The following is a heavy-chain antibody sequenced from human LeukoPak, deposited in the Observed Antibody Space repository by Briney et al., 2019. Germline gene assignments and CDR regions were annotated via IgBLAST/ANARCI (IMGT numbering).Heavy chain of an antibody. D-gene: IGHD3-9*01. Sequence: ASVKVSCKASGYTFTGYYMLWVRQAPGQGLEWMGWINPNSGGTNYAQKFQGWVTMTRDTSISTAYMELSRLRSDDTAVYYCARVSGVRYFDWLTFDYWGQGTLVTVSS. CDR2: INPNSGGT. CDR1: GYTFTGYY. V-gene: IGHV1-2*04. J-gene: IGHJ4*02. CDR3: ARVSGVRYFDWLTFDY.